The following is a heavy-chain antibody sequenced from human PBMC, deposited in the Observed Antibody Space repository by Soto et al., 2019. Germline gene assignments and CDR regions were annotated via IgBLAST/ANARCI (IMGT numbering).Heavy chain of an antibody. D-gene: IGHD2-15*01. V-gene: IGHV1-69*01. CDR2: LIPVFATT. CDR1: GDTFTSYA. J-gene: IGHJ1*01. CDR3: ARGLVALTADVEDFQY. Sequence: LVQSGAEVKKPGSSVRVSCKSPGDTFTSYAVSWGRQAPGQGLEWMGGLIPVFATTIYAQNFQGRLTITADESTRTAYMELSSLTSKDTAVYYCARGLVALTADVEDFQYWGQVTLVSVSS.